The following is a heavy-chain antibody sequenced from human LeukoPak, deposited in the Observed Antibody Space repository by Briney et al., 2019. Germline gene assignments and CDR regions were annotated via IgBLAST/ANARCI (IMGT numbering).Heavy chain of an antibody. D-gene: IGHD1-26*01. CDR2: IYYSGST. CDR1: GGSISSGGYY. CDR3: ARHWRVGATIGNFDY. Sequence: PSETLSLTCTVSGGSISSGGYYWSWIRQHPGKGLEWIGYIYYSGSTYYNPSLKSRVTISVDTSKNQFSLKLSSVTAADTAVYYCARHWRVGATIGNFDYWGQGTLVTVSS. J-gene: IGHJ4*02. V-gene: IGHV4-31*03.